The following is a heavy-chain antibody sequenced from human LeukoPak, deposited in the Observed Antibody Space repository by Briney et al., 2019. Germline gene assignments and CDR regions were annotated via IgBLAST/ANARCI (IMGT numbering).Heavy chain of an antibody. CDR2: IYYSGST. CDR3: ARVSEYVDTVSDY. Sequence: ASETLSLTCTVSGGSVSSGSYYWSWTRQPPGKGLEWIGYIYYSGSTNYNPSLKSRVTISVDTSKNQFSLKLSSVTAADTAVYYCARVSEYVDTVSDYWGQGTLVTVSS. V-gene: IGHV4-61*01. J-gene: IGHJ4*02. CDR1: GGSVSSGSYY. D-gene: IGHD5-18*01.